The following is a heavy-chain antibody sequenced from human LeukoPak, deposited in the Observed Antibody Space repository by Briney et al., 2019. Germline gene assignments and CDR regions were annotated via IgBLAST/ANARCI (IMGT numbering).Heavy chain of an antibody. D-gene: IGHD3-16*01. J-gene: IGHJ4*02. CDR2: INPNSGGT. CDR1: GYTFTGYY. V-gene: IGHV1-2*02. CDR3: ARVPIKGHVWGSPTLIDY. Sequence: ASVKVSCKASGYTFTGYYMHWVRQAPGQGLEWMGWINPNSGGTNYAQKFQGRVTMTRDTSISTAYMELSRLRSDDTAVYYCARVPIKGHVWGSPTLIDYWGQGTLVTVSS.